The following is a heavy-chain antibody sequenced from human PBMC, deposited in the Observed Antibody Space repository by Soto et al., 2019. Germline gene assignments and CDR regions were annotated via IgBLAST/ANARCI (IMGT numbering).Heavy chain of an antibody. CDR1: GGSISSGGYS. CDR2: IYYSGST. CDR3: ARHNYGSGSTYFDY. Sequence: SETLSLTCAVSGGSISSGGYSWNWIRQLPGKGLEWIGYIYYSGSTNYNPSLKSRVTISVDTSKNQFSLKLNSMTAADTAVYYCARHNYGSGSTYFDYRGQGTLVTVSS. V-gene: IGHV4-61*08. J-gene: IGHJ4*02. D-gene: IGHD3-10*01.